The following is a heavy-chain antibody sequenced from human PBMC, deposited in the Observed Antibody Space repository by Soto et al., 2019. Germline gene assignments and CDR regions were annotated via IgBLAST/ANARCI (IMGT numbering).Heavy chain of an antibody. V-gene: IGHV4-39*01. CDR1: GGSISSGPYS. CDR3: ARRIVATETFDY. J-gene: IGHJ4*02. CDR2: IYYSGNT. D-gene: IGHD5-12*01. Sequence: SETLSLTCTVSGGSISSGPYSWGWIRQPPGRGLEWIGFIYYSGNTNYNPSLNSRVTISVDTSKNQFSLTVTSVTAADTAVYYCARRIVATETFDYWGQGTLVTVSS.